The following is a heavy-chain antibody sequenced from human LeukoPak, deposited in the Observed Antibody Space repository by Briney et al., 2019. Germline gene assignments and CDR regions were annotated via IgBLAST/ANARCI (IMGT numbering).Heavy chain of an antibody. D-gene: IGHD3-10*01. V-gene: IGHV1-3*01. J-gene: IGHJ6*02. CDR2: INAGNGNT. Sequence: ASVKVSCKASGYTFTSYAMHWVRQAPGQRLEWMGWINAGNGNTKYSQKFQGRVTITRDTSASTAYMELSSLRSEDTAVYYCARDPKTLWFGEPTEKYGMDVWGQGTTVTVSS. CDR3: ARDPKTLWFGEPTEKYGMDV. CDR1: GYTFTSYA.